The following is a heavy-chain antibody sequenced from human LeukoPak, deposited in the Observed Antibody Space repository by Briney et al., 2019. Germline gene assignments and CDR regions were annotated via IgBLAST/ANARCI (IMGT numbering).Heavy chain of an antibody. V-gene: IGHV3-21*01. CDR2: ISGSSYYI. CDR1: GFTFSSYS. Sequence: GGSLRLSCAASGFTFSSYSMNWVRQAPGKGLEWVSSISGSSYYIYYADSVKGRFTISRDNAKNSLYLQMNSLRAEDTAVYYCAHPWGYDSSGSHLFDYWGQGTLVTVSS. CDR3: AHPWGYDSSGSHLFDY. D-gene: IGHD3-22*01. J-gene: IGHJ4*02.